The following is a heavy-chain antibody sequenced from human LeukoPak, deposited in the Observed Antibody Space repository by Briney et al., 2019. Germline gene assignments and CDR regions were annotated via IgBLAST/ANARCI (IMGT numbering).Heavy chain of an antibody. V-gene: IGHV3-30*18. J-gene: IGHJ6*02. CDR3: AKARGFGELLRYFYVMDV. CDR1: GFTFSSYG. Sequence: TGGSLRLSCAASGFTFSSYGMHWVRQAPGKGLEWVAVISYDGSNKYYADSVKGRFTISRDNSKNTLYLQMNSLRAEDTAVYYCAKARGFGELLRYFYVMDVWGQGTTVTVPS. CDR2: ISYDGSNK. D-gene: IGHD3-10*01.